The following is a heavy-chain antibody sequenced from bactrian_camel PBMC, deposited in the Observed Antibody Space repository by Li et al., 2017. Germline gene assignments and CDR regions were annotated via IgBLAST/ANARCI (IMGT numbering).Heavy chain of an antibody. Sequence: HVQLVESGGGLVQPGESLRLSCAASGFTLSIYTMFWVRQAPGKGLECVSGISSTGGSTYYADSVKGRFTVSRDNAKNTLYLQLNSLKTEDMAEYFCAKGLATMAHWGQGTQVTVS. CDR2: ISSTGGST. CDR1: GFTLSIYT. D-gene: IGHD4*01. CDR3: AKGLATMAH. V-gene: IGHV3S1*01. J-gene: IGHJ4*01.